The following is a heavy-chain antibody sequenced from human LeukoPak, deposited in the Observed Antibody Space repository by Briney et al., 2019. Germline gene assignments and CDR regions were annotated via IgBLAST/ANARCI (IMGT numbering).Heavy chain of an antibody. CDR2: IYSGGRT. J-gene: IGHJ4*02. CDR1: GFTVSINY. V-gene: IGHV3-53*01. D-gene: IGHD2-8*01. CDR3: ARVLFTNFDY. Sequence: GGSLRLSCAASGFTVSINYMSWVRQAPGKGLEWVSVIYSGGRTYYADSVKGRFTISRDNSKNTLYLQMNSLRAEDTAVYYCARVLFTNFDYWGQGTLVTVSS.